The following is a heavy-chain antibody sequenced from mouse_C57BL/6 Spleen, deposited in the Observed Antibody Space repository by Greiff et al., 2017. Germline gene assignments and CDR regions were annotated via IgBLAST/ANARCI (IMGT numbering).Heavy chain of an antibody. CDR1: GFTFSSYA. Sequence: EVKVVESGGGLVKPGGSLKLSCAASGFTFSSYAMSWVRQTPEKRLEWVATISDGGSYTYYPDNVKGRFTISRDNAKNNLYLQMSHLKSEDTAMYYCARDRGGSSYEWYFDYWGQGTTLTVSS. CDR3: ARDRGGSSYEWYFDY. D-gene: IGHD1-1*01. CDR2: ISDGGSYT. J-gene: IGHJ2*01. V-gene: IGHV5-4*01.